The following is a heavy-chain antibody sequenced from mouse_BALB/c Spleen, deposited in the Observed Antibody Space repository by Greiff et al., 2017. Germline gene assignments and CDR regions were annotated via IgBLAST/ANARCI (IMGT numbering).Heavy chain of an antibody. CDR3: ARGLDYDDAMDY. D-gene: IGHD2-4*01. V-gene: IGHV5-6-5*01. CDR1: GFTFSSYA. Sequence: EVKLVESGGGLVKPGGSLKLSCAASGFTFSSYAMSWVRQTPEKRLEWVASISSGGSTYYPDSVKGRFTISRDNARNILYLQMSSLRSEDTAMYYCARGLDYDDAMDYWGQGTSVTVSS. J-gene: IGHJ4*01. CDR2: ISSGGST.